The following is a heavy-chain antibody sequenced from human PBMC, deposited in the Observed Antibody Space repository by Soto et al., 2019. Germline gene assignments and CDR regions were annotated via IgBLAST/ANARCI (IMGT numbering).Heavy chain of an antibody. V-gene: IGHV3-43*01. CDR2: ISWDGGST. J-gene: IGHJ6*02. D-gene: IGHD3-22*01. Sequence: GGSLRLSCAASGFTFDDYTMHWVRQAPGKGLEWVSLISWDGGSTYYADSVKGRFTISRDNSKNSLYLQMNSLRTEDTALYYCAKVVFTYYYYGMDVWGQGTTVTVSS. CDR3: AKVVFTYYYYGMDV. CDR1: GFTFDDYT.